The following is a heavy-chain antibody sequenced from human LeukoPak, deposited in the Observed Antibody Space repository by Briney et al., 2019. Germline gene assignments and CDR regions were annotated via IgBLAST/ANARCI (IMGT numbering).Heavy chain of an antibody. Sequence: PGGSLRLSCAASGFTFSSYEMNWVRQAPGKGLEWVSYISSGSTVYYADSVKGRFTISRDNAKNSLYLQMNSLRAEDTAVYYCARDGKYCSSTSCHRPFDYWGQGTLVTVSS. J-gene: IGHJ4*02. CDR3: ARDGKYCSSTSCHRPFDY. CDR2: ISSGSTV. D-gene: IGHD2-2*01. V-gene: IGHV3-48*03. CDR1: GFTFSSYE.